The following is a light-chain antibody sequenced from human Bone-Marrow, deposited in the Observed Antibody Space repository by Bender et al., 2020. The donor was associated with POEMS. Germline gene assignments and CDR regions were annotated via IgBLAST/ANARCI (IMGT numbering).Light chain of an antibody. CDR3: CSYADSSTLV. CDR1: SSDVGAYDY. V-gene: IGLV2-8*01. J-gene: IGLJ1*01. Sequence: QSALTQPPSASGSPGQSVTISCTGTSSDVGAYDYVSWYQQHPGKAPKLMIYDVSNRPSGVSNRFSGSKSGNTASLTISGLQAEDEADYYCCSYADSSTLVLGTGTKVTVL. CDR2: DVS.